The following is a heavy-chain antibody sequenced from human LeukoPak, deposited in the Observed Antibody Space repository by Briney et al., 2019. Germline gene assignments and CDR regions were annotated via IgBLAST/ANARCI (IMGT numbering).Heavy chain of an antibody. J-gene: IGHJ4*02. CDR3: ARFTGFGELFFDY. Sequence: SQTLSLTCTVSGGSIISGDYYWSWIRQPPGKGLEWIRYIYYNWSTYYNPSLKSRFTISVDTSKNQFYLQLSSVNAADTAVYYCARFTGFGELFFDYWGQGTLVTVSS. V-gene: IGHV4-30-4*01. CDR2: IYYNWST. D-gene: IGHD3-10*01. CDR1: GGSIISGDYY.